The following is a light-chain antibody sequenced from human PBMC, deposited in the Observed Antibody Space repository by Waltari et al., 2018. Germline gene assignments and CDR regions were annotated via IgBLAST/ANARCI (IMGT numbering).Light chain of an antibody. CDR2: AAS. J-gene: IGKJ1*01. Sequence: DIQMTQSPSSLSASVGDKVTITCRASQGISTALAWYQQKPGKAPKLLIYAASSLQSWVPSRFSGSGSGTDFTLTISSLQPEDFAVYYCQQRNSYPWTFGQGTKVEIK. V-gene: IGKV1-17*01. CDR3: QQRNSYPWT. CDR1: QGISTA.